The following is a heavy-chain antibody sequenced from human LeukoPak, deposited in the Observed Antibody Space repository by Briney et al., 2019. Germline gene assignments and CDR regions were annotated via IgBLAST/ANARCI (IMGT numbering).Heavy chain of an antibody. V-gene: IGHV4-34*01. Sequence: PSETLSLTCAVYGGLFSGFYWSWVRQPPGKGTEWIGEIDKSGGTNYNPSLKSRVTISIETSKNQFSLKMTSVTAADTAVYYCAINDGSGSYYKSDFWGQGTLVTVSS. CDR3: AINDGSGSYYKSDF. J-gene: IGHJ4*02. CDR1: GGLFSGFY. CDR2: IDKSGGT. D-gene: IGHD3-10*01.